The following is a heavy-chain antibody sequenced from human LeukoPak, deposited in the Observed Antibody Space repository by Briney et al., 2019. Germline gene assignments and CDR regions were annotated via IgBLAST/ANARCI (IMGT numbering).Heavy chain of an antibody. CDR2: INPNSGGT. J-gene: IGHJ6*04. CDR1: GYTFTGYY. CDR3: ARVAGVILVGDVVRDV. V-gene: IGHV1-2*02. Sequence: ASVKVSCKASGYTFTGYYMHWVRQAPGQGLEWMGWINPNSGGTNYAQKFQGRVTMTRDTSISTAYMELSRLRSDDTAVYYCARVAGVILVGDVVRDVWGKGTTVTVSS. D-gene: IGHD3-10*01.